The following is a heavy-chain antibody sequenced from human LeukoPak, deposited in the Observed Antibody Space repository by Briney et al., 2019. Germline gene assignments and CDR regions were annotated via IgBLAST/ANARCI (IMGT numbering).Heavy chain of an antibody. D-gene: IGHD3-10*01. CDR2: IRYDGSNK. J-gene: IGHJ4*02. Sequence: GGSLRLSCAASGFTFSSYGMHWVRQAPGKGLEWVAFIRYDGSNKYYADSVKGRFTISRDNSKNTLYLQMNSLRAEDTAVYYCANLLQDTQGSGVTDYWGQGTLATVSS. CDR1: GFTFSSYG. CDR3: ANLLQDTQGSGVTDY. V-gene: IGHV3-30*02.